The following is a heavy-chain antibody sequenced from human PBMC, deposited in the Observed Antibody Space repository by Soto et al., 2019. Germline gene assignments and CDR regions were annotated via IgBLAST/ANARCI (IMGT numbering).Heavy chain of an antibody. J-gene: IGHJ4*02. D-gene: IGHD2-2*01. CDR3: TTEMDDQIAY. Sequence: PGGSLRLSCAASGSTFSNAWMCWVRQAPGKGLEWVGRIKSKTDGGTTDYASPVKGRFTISRDDSKNTLYLQMNSLKTEDTALYYCTTEMDDQIAYWGQGTLVTVSS. CDR2: IKSKTDGGTT. CDR1: GSTFSNAW. V-gene: IGHV3-15*01.